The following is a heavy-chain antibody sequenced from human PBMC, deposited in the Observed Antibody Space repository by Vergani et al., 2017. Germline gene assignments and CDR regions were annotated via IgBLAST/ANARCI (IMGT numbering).Heavy chain of an antibody. Sequence: QVQLQESGPGLVKPSETLSLTCTVSGGSISSYYWSWIRQPPGKGLEWIGYIYYSGSTNYNPSLKSRVTISVDTSKNQFSLKLSSVTAADTAVYYCARDIGVVYSSSNYYYYGMDVWGQGTTVTVSS. D-gene: IGHD3-3*01. V-gene: IGHV4-59*01. CDR2: IYYSGST. CDR1: GGSISSYY. J-gene: IGHJ6*02. CDR3: ARDIGVVYSSSNYYYYGMDV.